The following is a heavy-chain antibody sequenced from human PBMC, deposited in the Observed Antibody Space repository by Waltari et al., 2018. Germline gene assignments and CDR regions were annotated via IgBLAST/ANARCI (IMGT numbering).Heavy chain of an antibody. J-gene: IGHJ4*02. CDR1: GDSITNYY. CDR2: IAYNGKT. Sequence: VQLQESGPGLVKPSETLSLTCDVSGDSITNYYWNWIRQPPGKELEWIGYIAYNGKTNYNPSLKSRVTISVDTSKTRFSLRLTSVTAADTAVYYCGRSYDFWSGYPVEFWGPGSLVTVSS. V-gene: IGHV4-59*01. D-gene: IGHD3-3*01. CDR3: GRSYDFWSGYPVEF.